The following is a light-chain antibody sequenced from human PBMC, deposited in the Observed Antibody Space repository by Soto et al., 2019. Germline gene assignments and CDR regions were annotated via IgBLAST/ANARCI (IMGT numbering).Light chain of an antibody. Sequence: DIVMTQSPDSLAVSLGERATINCKSSQRVLYSSNNKNYLAWYQQKPGQPPKLLISWASTRESGVPDRFSGSGSGTDFTLTISSLQAEDVAVYYCQQYYGSPPRTFGQGTKVEIK. CDR1: QRVLYSSNNKNY. J-gene: IGKJ1*01. CDR2: WAS. CDR3: QQYYGSPPRT. V-gene: IGKV4-1*01.